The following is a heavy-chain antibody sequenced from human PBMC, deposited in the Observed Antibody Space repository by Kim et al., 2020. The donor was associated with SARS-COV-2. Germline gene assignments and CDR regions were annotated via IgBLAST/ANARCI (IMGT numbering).Heavy chain of an antibody. CDR3: ARVLLSGMDV. V-gene: IGHV3-48*03. D-gene: IGHD3-10*01. J-gene: IGHJ6*02. CDR2: ISSSGGTR. Sequence: GGSLRLSCAASGFTFSSYEMNWVRQAPGKGLEWVSYISSSGGTRYYADSVKGRFTISRDNAKNSLYLQMNSLRAEDTAVYYCARVLLSGMDVWGQGTTVTVSS. CDR1: GFTFSSYE.